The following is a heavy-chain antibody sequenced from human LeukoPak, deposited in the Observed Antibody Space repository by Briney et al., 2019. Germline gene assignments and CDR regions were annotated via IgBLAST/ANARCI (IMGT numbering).Heavy chain of an antibody. Sequence: PGGSLRPSCAASGFTFSSYGMHWVRQAPGKGLEWVAVIWYDGSNKYYADSVKGRFTISRDNSKNTLYLQMNSLRAEDTAVYYCARVDSSGYYYGAFDIWGQGTMVTVSS. D-gene: IGHD3-22*01. V-gene: IGHV3-33*01. CDR1: GFTFSSYG. CDR2: IWYDGSNK. CDR3: ARVDSSGYYYGAFDI. J-gene: IGHJ3*02.